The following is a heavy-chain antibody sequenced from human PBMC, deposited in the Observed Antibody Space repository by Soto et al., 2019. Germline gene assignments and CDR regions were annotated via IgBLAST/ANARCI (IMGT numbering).Heavy chain of an antibody. Sequence: SETLSLTCGISGNSVSSITAAWSWIRQSPSRGLEWLGRTYFRSKWYNDYAVSVKSRININADTSKNQFSLQLNSVTPEDTAVYFCVCINCGLPSTDAFDIWGQGTMVTVSS. CDR2: TYFRSKWYN. D-gene: IGHD2-21*01. CDR1: GNSVSSITAA. J-gene: IGHJ3*02. CDR3: VCINCGLPSTDAFDI. V-gene: IGHV6-1*01.